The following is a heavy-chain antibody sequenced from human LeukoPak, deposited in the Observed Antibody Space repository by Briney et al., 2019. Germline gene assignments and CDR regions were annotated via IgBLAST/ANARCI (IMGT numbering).Heavy chain of an antibody. CDR1: GYTFTGYY. D-gene: IGHD3-22*01. CDR3: ARDRSGFFDY. Sequence: EASVKVSCKASGYTFTGYYIHWVRQAPGQGLEWMGWINPNSGGTNYAQKFQGRVTMTRDTSISTAYMELSRLRSDDTAVYYCARDRSGFFDYWGQGTLVTVSS. V-gene: IGHV1-2*02. J-gene: IGHJ4*02. CDR2: INPNSGGT.